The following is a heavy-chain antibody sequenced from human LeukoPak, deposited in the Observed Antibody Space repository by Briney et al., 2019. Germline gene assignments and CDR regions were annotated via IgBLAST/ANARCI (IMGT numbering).Heavy chain of an antibody. CDR3: ARDLIAVAEGFDY. CDR2: INPNSGGT. CDR1: GYTFTGYY. Sequence: ASVKVSCKASGYTFTGYYMHWVRQAPGQGLEWMGWINPNSGGTNYAQKFQGRVTMTRDTSISTAYMELSRLRSDDTAVYYCARDLIAVAEGFDYWGQGTLVTVSS. V-gene: IGHV1-2*02. D-gene: IGHD6-19*01. J-gene: IGHJ4*02.